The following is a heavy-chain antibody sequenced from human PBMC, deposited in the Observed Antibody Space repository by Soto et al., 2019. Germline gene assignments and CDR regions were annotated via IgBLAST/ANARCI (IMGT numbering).Heavy chain of an antibody. D-gene: IGHD3-10*01. J-gene: IGHJ4*02. Sequence: EVQLSGSGGGLVQPGGSLRLSCAASGFTFSSYAMSWVRQAPGKGLEWVSAISGSSTSTYYADSVKGRFTISRDNSKNTLYLQMNSLRAEETAVYYCATDPSSGFAMENYFDYWGQGTLVTVSS. CDR3: ATDPSSGFAMENYFDY. CDR2: ISGSSTST. CDR1: GFTFSSYA. V-gene: IGHV3-23*01.